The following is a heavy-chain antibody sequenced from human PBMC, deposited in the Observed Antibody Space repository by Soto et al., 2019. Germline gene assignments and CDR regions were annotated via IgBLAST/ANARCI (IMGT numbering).Heavy chain of an antibody. CDR2: ISYDGTNK. CDR1: GFTFSSFG. Sequence: QVQLVESGGGVVQPGRSLRLSCAASGFTFSSFGMHWVRQAPGKGLEWVALISYDGTNKYSADSVKGRFTISRDNSKNTLYLQMNSLRAEDTAVYYCSKQQVGATDYYYYGMDGWGQGTTVTVSS. D-gene: IGHD1-26*01. CDR3: SKQQVGATDYYYYGMDG. V-gene: IGHV3-30*18. J-gene: IGHJ6*02.